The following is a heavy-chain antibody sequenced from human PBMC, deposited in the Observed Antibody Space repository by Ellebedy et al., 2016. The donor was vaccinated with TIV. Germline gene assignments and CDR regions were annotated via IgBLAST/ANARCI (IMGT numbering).Heavy chain of an antibody. J-gene: IGHJ2*01. V-gene: IGHV4-38-2*01. Sequence: MPGGSLRLSCAASGFTVSSNYMSWVRQPPGKGLEWIGSIYYSGSTYYNPSLKSRVTISVDTSKNQFSLKLSSVTAADTAVYYCARVIVGARGGRYFDLWGRGTLVTVSS. CDR3: ARVIVGARGGRYFDL. CDR1: GFTVSSNY. D-gene: IGHD1-26*01. CDR2: IYYSGST.